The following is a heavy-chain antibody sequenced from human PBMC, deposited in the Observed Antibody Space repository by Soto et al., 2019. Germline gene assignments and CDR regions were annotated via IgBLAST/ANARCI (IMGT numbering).Heavy chain of an antibody. V-gene: IGHV3-30*18. CDR1: GFTFSSYG. CDR2: ISYDGSNK. Sequence: GGSLRLSCAASGFTFSSYGMHWVRQAPGKGLEWVAVISYDGSNKYYADSVKGRFTISRDNSKNTLYLQMNSLRAEDTAVYYCAKDPPSEKLQPDYGMDVWGQGTTVTVSS. CDR3: AKDPPSEKLQPDYGMDV. J-gene: IGHJ6*02. D-gene: IGHD2-15*01.